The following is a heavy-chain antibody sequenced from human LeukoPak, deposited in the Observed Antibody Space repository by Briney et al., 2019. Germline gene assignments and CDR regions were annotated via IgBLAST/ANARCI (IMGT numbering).Heavy chain of an antibody. D-gene: IGHD1-1*01. J-gene: IGHJ3*02. CDR1: GYTFTDYY. V-gene: IGHV1-2*02. Sequence: ASVNVSCTASGYTFTDYYIHWVRQAPGQGREWMGWINPHSVGTDHAQKLQGRVTMTRDTSISTAYMELSRLRSDDTAVDCCARARNKLDRWAFDIWGQGTMVTVSS. CDR2: INPHSVGT. CDR3: ARARNKLDRWAFDI.